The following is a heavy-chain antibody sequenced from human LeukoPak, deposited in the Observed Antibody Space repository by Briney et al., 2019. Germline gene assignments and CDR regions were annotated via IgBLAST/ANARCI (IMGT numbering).Heavy chain of an antibody. J-gene: IGHJ6*03. D-gene: IGHD2-2*01. CDR2: IHYSGST. Sequence: PSETLSLTCTVSGGSISSSSYYWGWIRQPPGKGLEWIGTIHYSGSTYYNPSLKSRVTISVDTSKNQFSLKLSSVTAADTAVYYCARLPIDGYYYYMDVWGKGTTVIVSS. CDR1: GGSISSSSYY. V-gene: IGHV4-39*01. CDR3: ARLPIDGYYYYMDV.